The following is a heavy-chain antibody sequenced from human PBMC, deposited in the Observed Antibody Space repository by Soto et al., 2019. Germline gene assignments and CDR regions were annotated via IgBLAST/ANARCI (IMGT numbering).Heavy chain of an antibody. CDR1: GGSISSSSYY. Sequence: SEPLSLTCTVYGGSISSSSYYWGWIRQPPGKGLEWIGSIYYSWSTYYNPSLKSRVTISVDTAKNQFSLKLSSVTAADTAVYYCAMRTNYYYGMDVWGQGTTVTV. CDR3: AMRTNYYYGMDV. J-gene: IGHJ6*02. CDR2: IYYSWST. V-gene: IGHV4-39*01.